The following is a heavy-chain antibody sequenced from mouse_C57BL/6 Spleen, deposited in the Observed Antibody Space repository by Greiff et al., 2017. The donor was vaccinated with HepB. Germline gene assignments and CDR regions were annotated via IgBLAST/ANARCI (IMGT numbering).Heavy chain of an antibody. CDR1: GFTFSDYG. V-gene: IGHV5-17*01. D-gene: IGHD2-3*01. CDR2: ISSGSSTI. CDR3: ARRWLLQYAMDY. Sequence: EVHLVESGGGLVKPGGSLKLSCAASGFTFSDYGMHWVRQAPEKGLEWVAYISSGSSTIYYADTVKGRFTISRDNAKNTLFLQMTSLRSEDTAMYYCARRWLLQYAMDYWGQGTSVTVSS. J-gene: IGHJ4*01.